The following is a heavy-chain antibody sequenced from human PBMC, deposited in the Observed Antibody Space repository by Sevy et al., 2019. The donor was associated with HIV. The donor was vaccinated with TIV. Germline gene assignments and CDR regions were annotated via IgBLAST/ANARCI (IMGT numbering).Heavy chain of an antibody. J-gene: IGHJ1*01. Sequence: GGSLRLSCAASGFTFSSSGMHWVRQAPGNGLEWVAVIWYDGSNIYYADSVKGRFTISRDNTKNTLYLQMNSLRAEDTAVYYCASEVQYCSGGSCYTVEYFQHWGQGTLVTVSS. CDR3: ASEVQYCSGGSCYTVEYFQH. CDR2: IWYDGSNI. D-gene: IGHD2-15*01. V-gene: IGHV3-33*08. CDR1: GFTFSSSG.